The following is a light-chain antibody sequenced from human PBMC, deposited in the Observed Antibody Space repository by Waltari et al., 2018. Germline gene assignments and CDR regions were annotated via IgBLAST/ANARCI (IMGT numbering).Light chain of an antibody. CDR2: YAN. Sequence: IQMSQSPSSLSASVGDRVTITCRASQDISSYLNWYQQKPGKAPNLLIYYANSLASGVPSRFSGSGSGTEFTLTISSLQPEDFATYYCQQGNSYPFTFGPGTKLDIK. CDR3: QQGNSYPFT. V-gene: IGKV1-13*02. J-gene: IGKJ3*01. CDR1: QDISSY.